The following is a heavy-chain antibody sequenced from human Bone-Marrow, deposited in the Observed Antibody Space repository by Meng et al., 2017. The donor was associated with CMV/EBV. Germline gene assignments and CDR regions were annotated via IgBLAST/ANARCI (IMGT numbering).Heavy chain of an antibody. D-gene: IGHD3-10*01. V-gene: IGHV4-61*03. Sequence: ESLKISCTVSGVSVRSVDHFWTWVRQSPGKGLEWIGNIYHSGSSNYNPSLKGRVSMSVDTSSNHFSLRLRYVIAADKAVYYCARTQLTGYGRYYYGLDVWGQGTTVTVSS. J-gene: IGHJ6*02. CDR3: ARTQLTGYGRYYYGLDV. CDR2: IYHSGSS. CDR1: GVSVRSVDHF.